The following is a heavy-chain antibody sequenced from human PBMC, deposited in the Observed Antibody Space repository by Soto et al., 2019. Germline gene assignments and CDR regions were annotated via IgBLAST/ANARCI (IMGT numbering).Heavy chain of an antibody. J-gene: IGHJ6*02. Sequence: GGSLRLSCAASGFTFSSYAMSWVRQAPGKGLEWVSAISGSGGSTYYADSVKGRFTISRDNSKNTLYLQMNSLRAEDTAVYYCARDSCSSTSCPPYYYYYSGMDVWGQGTMVTVSS. CDR2: ISGSGGST. CDR1: GFTFSSYA. D-gene: IGHD2-2*01. CDR3: ARDSCSSTSCPPYYYYYSGMDV. V-gene: IGHV3-23*01.